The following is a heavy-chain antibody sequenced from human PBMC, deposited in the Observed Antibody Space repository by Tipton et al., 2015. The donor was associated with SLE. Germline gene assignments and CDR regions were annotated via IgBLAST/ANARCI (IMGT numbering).Heavy chain of an antibody. CDR2: ISSIGGST. J-gene: IGHJ3*02. CDR1: GFTFSSYA. CDR3: VKDRQWLFPFDAFDI. Sequence: SLRLSCSASGFTFSSYAMHWVRQAPGKGLEYVSAISSIGGSTYYADSVKGRFTISRDNSKNTLYLQMSSLRAEDTAVYYCVKDRQWLFPFDAFDIWGQGTMVTVSS. D-gene: IGHD6-19*01. V-gene: IGHV3-64D*06.